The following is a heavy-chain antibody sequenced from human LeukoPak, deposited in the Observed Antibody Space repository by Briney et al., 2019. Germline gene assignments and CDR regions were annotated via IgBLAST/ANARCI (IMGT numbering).Heavy chain of an antibody. D-gene: IGHD3-22*01. Sequence: PWGSLRRSCAASGFTFSSYEMDWVRQAPGKGREGGSYISSSCSTIVYTDPVRGRLTIHRDNCKNTPYLQMHSLSAEDTAVYYCASRDYYDSSGHYYNSTFPQDFWGQRTPVTVSS. J-gene: IGHJ4*02. CDR3: ASRDYYDSSGHYYNSTFPQDF. CDR1: GFTFSSYE. CDR2: ISSSCSTI. V-gene: IGHV3-48*03.